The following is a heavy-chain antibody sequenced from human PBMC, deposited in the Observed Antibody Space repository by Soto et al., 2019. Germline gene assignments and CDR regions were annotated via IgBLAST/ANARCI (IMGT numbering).Heavy chain of an antibody. V-gene: IGHV1-18*01. J-gene: IGHJ6*02. CDR3: ARDGRKVRGVDGRNAMDA. CDR1: GYTFTTYG. D-gene: IGHD1-26*01. CDR2: ISGYNGQT. Sequence: QVQLVQSGPEVKKPGASVKVSCKASGYTFTTYGISWVRQAPGQGLEWMGWISGYNGQTNYAQKFRGRVTITTDTSTSTAYMELRGLRSDDTAMYYCARDGRKVRGVDGRNAMDAWGQGTTVTVSS.